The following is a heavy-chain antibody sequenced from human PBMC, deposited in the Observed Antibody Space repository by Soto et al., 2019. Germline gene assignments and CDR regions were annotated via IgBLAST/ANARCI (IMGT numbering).Heavy chain of an antibody. D-gene: IGHD3-9*01. Sequence: GGSLRLSCAASGFTFSSYWMSWVRQAPGKGLEWVANIKQDGSEKYYVDSVKGRFTISRDNAKNSLYLQMNSLRAEDTAVYYCARWLVRYFDWLLSYYYYGMDVWGQGTTVTVSS. CDR3: ARWLVRYFDWLLSYYYYGMDV. J-gene: IGHJ6*02. V-gene: IGHV3-7*01. CDR2: IKQDGSEK. CDR1: GFTFSSYW.